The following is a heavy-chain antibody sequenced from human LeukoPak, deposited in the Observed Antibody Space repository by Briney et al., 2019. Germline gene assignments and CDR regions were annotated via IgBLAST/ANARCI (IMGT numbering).Heavy chain of an antibody. Sequence: ASVKVSCKASGYTFTSYDINWVRQATGQGLEWMGWISAYNGNTNYAQKLQGRVTMTTDTSTSTAYMELRSLRSDDTAVYYCARVRNPEDYFDYWGQGTLVTVSS. D-gene: IGHD1-14*01. V-gene: IGHV1-18*01. CDR1: GYTFTSYD. CDR2: ISAYNGNT. CDR3: ARVRNPEDYFDY. J-gene: IGHJ4*02.